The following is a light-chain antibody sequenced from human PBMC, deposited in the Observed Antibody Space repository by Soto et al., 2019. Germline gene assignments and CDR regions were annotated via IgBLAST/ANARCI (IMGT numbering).Light chain of an antibody. CDR1: SSDGGGYNY. V-gene: IGLV2-14*01. J-gene: IGLJ1*01. CDR3: SSYTSSSTLIV. Sequence: QSGLTQPASVSVSPGQSITSSCTGTSSDGGGYNYVSWYQQHPGKAPKLMIYEVSNRPSGFSNRFSGSKSGNTASLTISGLQAEDEADYYCSSYTSSSTLIVFGTGTKVTVL. CDR2: EVS.